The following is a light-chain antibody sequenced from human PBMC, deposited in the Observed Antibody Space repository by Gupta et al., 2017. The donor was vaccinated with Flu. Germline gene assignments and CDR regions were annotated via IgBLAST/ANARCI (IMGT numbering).Light chain of an antibody. Sequence: DIVMTQSPDSLAVSLGERATINCKSSQSGLYSSNNKNYLAWYQQKPGQPPKLLIYWASTRESGVPDRFSGRGSGTDFTLTISSLQAEDVAVYYCQQYDSTPHVFGQGTKMEIK. J-gene: IGKJ2*01. CDR3: QQYDSTPHV. V-gene: IGKV4-1*01. CDR2: WAS. CDR1: QSGLYSSNNKNY.